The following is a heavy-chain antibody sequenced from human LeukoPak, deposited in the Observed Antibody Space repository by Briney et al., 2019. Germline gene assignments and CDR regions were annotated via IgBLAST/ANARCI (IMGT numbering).Heavy chain of an antibody. V-gene: IGHV3-11*06. D-gene: IGHD2-15*01. CDR2: IEGSGQYT. CDR3: ARFGYLSAYADF. J-gene: IGHJ4*02. CDR1: GSSFSDFY. Sequence: GGSLRLSCAASGSSFSDFYMTWIRQAPGKGLEWVSYIEGSGQYTKYADAVRGRFTISRDNAKNSLYLQMRSLRVEDTAVYYCARFGYLSAYADFWGQGILVTVSS.